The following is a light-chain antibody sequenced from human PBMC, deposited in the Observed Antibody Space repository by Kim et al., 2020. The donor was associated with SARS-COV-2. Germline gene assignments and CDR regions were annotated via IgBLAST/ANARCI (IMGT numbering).Light chain of an antibody. Sequence: SVGDRVTITCRASQGISSYLAWYQQKPGKAPKLLIYAASTLQSGVPSRFSGSGSGTDFTLTISSLQAEDFATYYCQQLNSYPLTFGGGTKVDIK. J-gene: IGKJ4*01. CDR1: QGISSY. CDR2: AAS. V-gene: IGKV1-9*01. CDR3: QQLNSYPLT.